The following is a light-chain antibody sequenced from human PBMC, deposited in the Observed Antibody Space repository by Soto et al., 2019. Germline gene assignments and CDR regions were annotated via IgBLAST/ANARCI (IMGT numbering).Light chain of an antibody. Sequence: EIVMTQSPATLSVSPGERATLSCRASPSVSSNLAWYQQKPGQAPRLLIYGASTRATGIPARFSGSGSGPEFTLTISSLQSEDFAVYYGQQYDNWPPLWTFGRGTKVELK. CDR3: QQYDNWPPLWT. CDR2: GAS. CDR1: PSVSSN. V-gene: IGKV3-15*01. J-gene: IGKJ1*01.